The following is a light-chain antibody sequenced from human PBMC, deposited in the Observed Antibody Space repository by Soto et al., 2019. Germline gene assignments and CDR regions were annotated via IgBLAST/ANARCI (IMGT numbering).Light chain of an antibody. CDR2: WAS. V-gene: IGKV4-1*01. J-gene: IGKJ5*01. Sequence: DIVMTQSPDSLAVSLGERATINCKSSRNILYSSNNKNYLAWYQQKPGQPPKLLIYWASTRESGVPDRFGGSGSGTDFTLTISSLQAEDVAVYYCQHYYTPPITFGQGTRLEIK. CDR3: QHYYTPPIT. CDR1: RNILYSSNNKNY.